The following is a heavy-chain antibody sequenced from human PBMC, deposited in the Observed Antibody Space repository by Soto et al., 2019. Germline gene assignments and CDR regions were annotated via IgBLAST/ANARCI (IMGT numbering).Heavy chain of an antibody. CDR2: IYPGDSDT. CDR1: GYSFTTYW. J-gene: IGHJ6*02. V-gene: IGHV5-51*01. Sequence: GSLKISCKGSGYSFTTYWIGWVRQMPGKGLEWMGIIYPGDSDTKYSPSLQGQVTISADTSISTAYLQWTSLKASGTAMYYCARSRRGAYSSGWYSPSGYYNYGIDVWGQGTKVTVSS. CDR3: ARSRRGAYSSGWYSPSGYYNYGIDV. D-gene: IGHD6-19*01.